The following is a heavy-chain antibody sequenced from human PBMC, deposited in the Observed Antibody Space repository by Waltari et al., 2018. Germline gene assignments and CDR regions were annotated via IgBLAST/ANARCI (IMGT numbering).Heavy chain of an antibody. Sequence: EVQLVETGGGWIQPGGSLRLSCAASGFTVSDNYMRWVRQAPGKGLEWVSIIYSGGGTYYADSVKGRFTISRDISKNTVYLQMNRLRVEDTAVYFCTKMYYYNDKGYSDFWGQGTLVTVSS. CDR3: TKMYYYNDKGYSDF. CDR2: IYSGGGT. V-gene: IGHV3-53*02. J-gene: IGHJ4*02. D-gene: IGHD3-10*01. CDR1: GFTVSDNY.